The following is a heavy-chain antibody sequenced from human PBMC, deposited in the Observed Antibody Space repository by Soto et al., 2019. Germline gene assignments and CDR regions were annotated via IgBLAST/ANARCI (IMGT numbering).Heavy chain of an antibody. V-gene: IGHV1-69*01. CDR1: GGTFSSYA. J-gene: IGHJ5*02. CDR3: ARDPYYGSGPAPFDP. Sequence: QVQLVQSGGEVKKPGSSVKVSCKASGGTFSSYAISWVRQAPGQGLEWMGGIIPIFGTANYAQKFQGRVTIPADESTSTAYMELRSLRPEDTAVSSWARDPYYGSGPAPFDPWGQGTLVTVSS. D-gene: IGHD3-10*01. CDR2: IIPIFGTA.